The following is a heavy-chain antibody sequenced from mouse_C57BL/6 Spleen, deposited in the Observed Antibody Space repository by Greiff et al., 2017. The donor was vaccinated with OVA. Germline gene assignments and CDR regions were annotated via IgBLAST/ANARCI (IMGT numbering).Heavy chain of an antibody. J-gene: IGHJ2*01. D-gene: IGHD2-4*01. CDR2: IDPEDGET. CDR1: GFNIKDYY. Sequence: VQLQQSGAELVKPGASVKLSCTASGFNIKDYYMHWVKQRPEQGLEWIGRIDPEDGETKYAPKFQGRAPISADTSSNTAYLQLSSLTSEDTAVYYCARLYDYDEGFDYWGQGTTLTVSS. V-gene: IGHV14-2*01. CDR3: ARLYDYDEGFDY.